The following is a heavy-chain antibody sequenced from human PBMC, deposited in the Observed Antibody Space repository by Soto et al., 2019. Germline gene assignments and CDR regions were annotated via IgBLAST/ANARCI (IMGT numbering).Heavy chain of an antibody. D-gene: IGHD3-22*01. CDR3: ARPSYMIASWFDP. J-gene: IGHJ5*02. CDR1: GGSISSSSYY. CDR2: IYYSGST. Sequence: SETLSLTCTVSGGSISSSSYYWGWIRQPPGKGLEWIGSIYYSGSTYYNPSLKSRVTISVDTSKNQFSLKLSSVTAADTAVYYCARPSYMIASWFDPWGQGTLVTVSS. V-gene: IGHV4-39*01.